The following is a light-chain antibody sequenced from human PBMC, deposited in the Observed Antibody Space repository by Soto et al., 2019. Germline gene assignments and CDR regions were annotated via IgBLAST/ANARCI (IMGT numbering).Light chain of an antibody. V-gene: IGKV3-20*01. CDR3: QQYGSSPRT. J-gene: IGKJ1*01. CDR2: GAS. Sequence: EIVLTQSPGTLSLSPGERATLSCRASQSVSTSYLAWYQQKPGQAPRLLIYGASSRATGIPDRFSGSGSGTDFTLTISRLEPEDFAVYYCQQYGSSPRTFGHGTMVEIK. CDR1: QSVSTSY.